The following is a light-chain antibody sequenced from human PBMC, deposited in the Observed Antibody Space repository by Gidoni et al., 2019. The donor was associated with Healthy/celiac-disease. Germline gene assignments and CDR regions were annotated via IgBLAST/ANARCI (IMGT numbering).Light chain of an antibody. CDR2: YDS. CDR1: NIGSKS. J-gene: IGLJ2*01. CDR3: QVWDSSPVV. V-gene: IGLV3-21*04. Sequence: SYVLTQPPSVSVAPGTTARITCGGNNIGSKSVHWYQQKPGQAPVLVIYYDSDRPSGIPERFSGSNSGNTATRIISRVEAGDEADYYCQVWDSSPVVFGGGTKLTGL.